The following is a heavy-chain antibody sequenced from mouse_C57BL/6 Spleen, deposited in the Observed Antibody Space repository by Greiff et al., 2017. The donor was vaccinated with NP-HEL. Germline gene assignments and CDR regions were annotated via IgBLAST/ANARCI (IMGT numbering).Heavy chain of an antibody. CDR3: ARDDPNYDY. Sequence: DVHLVESGGGLVKPGGSLKLSCAASGFTFSSYAMSWVRQTPEKRLEWVATISDGGSYTYYPDNVKGRFTISRDNAKNNLYLQMSHLKSEDTAMYYCARDDPNYDYGGQGTLVTVSA. CDR1: GFTFSSYA. D-gene: IGHD2-4*01. V-gene: IGHV5-4*01. J-gene: IGHJ3*01. CDR2: ISDGGSYT.